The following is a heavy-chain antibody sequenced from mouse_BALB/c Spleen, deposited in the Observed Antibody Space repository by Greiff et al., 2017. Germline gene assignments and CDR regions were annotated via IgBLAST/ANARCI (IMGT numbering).Heavy chain of an antibody. CDR2: ISSGGSYT. J-gene: IGHJ2*01. D-gene: IGHD1-2*01. CDR3: ARTGSRYGYYFDY. Sequence: EVKLMESGGGLVKPGGSLKLSCAASGFTFSSYAMSWVRQTPEKRLEWVATISSGGSYTYYPDSVKGRFTISRDNAKNTLFLQMSSLRSEDTAMYYCARTGSRYGYYFDYWGQGTTLTVSS. V-gene: IGHV5-9-3*01. CDR1: GFTFSSYA.